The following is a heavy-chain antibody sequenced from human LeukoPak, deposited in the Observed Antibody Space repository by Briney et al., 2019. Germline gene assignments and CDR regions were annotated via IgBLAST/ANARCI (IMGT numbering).Heavy chain of an antibody. CDR2: ISAYNGNT. CDR1: GYTFTSYG. D-gene: IGHD3-16*01. V-gene: IGHV1-18*01. Sequence: ASVKVSCKASGYTFTSYGISWVRQAPGQGLERMGWISAYNGNTNYAQKLQGRVTMTTDTSTSTAYMELRSLRSDDTAMYYCARDEGVGERGAYWGQGTLVTVSS. J-gene: IGHJ4*02. CDR3: ARDEGVGERGAY.